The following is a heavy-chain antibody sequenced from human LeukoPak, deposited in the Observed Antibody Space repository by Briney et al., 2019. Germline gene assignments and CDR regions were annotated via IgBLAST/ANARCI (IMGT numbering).Heavy chain of an antibody. D-gene: IGHD4-23*01. CDR3: AKDYGGSRTIYWYFDL. CDR1: GFTFSSYG. V-gene: IGHV3-30*18. J-gene: IGHJ2*01. CDR2: ISYDGSNK. Sequence: PGRSLRLSCAASGFTFSSYGMHWVRQAPGKGLEWVAVISYDGSNKYYADSVEGRFTISRDNSKNTLYLQMNSLRAEDTAVYYCAKDYGGSRTIYWYFDLGGRGTLVTVSS.